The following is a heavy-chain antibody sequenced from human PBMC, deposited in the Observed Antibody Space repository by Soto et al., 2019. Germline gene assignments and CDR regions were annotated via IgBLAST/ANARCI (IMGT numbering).Heavy chain of an antibody. CDR2: IIPILGIA. V-gene: IGHV1-69*04. J-gene: IGHJ4*02. CDR1: GGTFSIYT. D-gene: IGHD3-9*01. Sequence: SVKVSCKASGGTFSIYTISWVRQAPGQGLEWMGRIIPILGIANYAQKFQGRVTITADKSTSTAYMELSSLRSEDTAAYYCARDPTDWHHYFDYRGQGTLVTVSS. CDR3: ARDPTDWHHYFDY.